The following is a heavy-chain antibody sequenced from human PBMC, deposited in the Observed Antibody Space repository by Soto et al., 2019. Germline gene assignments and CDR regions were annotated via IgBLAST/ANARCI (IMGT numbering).Heavy chain of an antibody. CDR2: ISWNSGSI. Sequence: EVQLVESGGGLVQPGRSLRLSCAASGCTFDDYAMHWVRQAPGKGLEWVSGISWNSGSIGYADSVKGRFTISRDNAKNSLYLQMNSLRAEDTALYYCAKVGYCSSTSCPNSYYFDYWGQGTLVTVSS. J-gene: IGHJ4*02. V-gene: IGHV3-9*01. CDR1: GCTFDDYA. CDR3: AKVGYCSSTSCPNSYYFDY. D-gene: IGHD2-2*01.